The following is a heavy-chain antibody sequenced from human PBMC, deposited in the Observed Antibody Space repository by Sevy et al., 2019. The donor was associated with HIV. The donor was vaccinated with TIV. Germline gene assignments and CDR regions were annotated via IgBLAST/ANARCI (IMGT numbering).Heavy chain of an antibody. CDR2: IWFDGSNS. D-gene: IGHD4-17*01. J-gene: IGHJ4*02. Sequence: GGSLRLSCAASGFSFSSYGMHWVRQAPGKGLEWVALIWFDGSNSHYAYSVKGRFTISRDTSKNTVYLQMNSLRAEDTAVYYCARDHEFYDYGDYGPTFFPDYWGQGNLVTVSS. CDR3: ARDHEFYDYGDYGPTFFPDY. V-gene: IGHV3-33*01. CDR1: GFSFSSYG.